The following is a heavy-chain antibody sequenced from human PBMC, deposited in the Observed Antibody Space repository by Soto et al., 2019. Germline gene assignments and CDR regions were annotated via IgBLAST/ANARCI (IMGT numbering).Heavy chain of an antibody. D-gene: IGHD6-19*01. J-gene: IGHJ4*02. Sequence: ESGGVLVQPGGSLRLSCVASGFTFDSHWMHWVRQAPGEGLVWVSRIKTDGYAAACAASVKGRFTIPRDTTKNPVYLQMNSLRAEDTAVYFCVRESGVAADCWGQGTLVTVSS. CDR3: VRESGVAADC. CDR1: GFTFDSHW. CDR2: IKTDGYAA. V-gene: IGHV3-74*01.